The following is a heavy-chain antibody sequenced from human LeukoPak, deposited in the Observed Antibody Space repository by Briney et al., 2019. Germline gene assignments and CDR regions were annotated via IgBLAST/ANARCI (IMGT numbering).Heavy chain of an antibody. CDR1: TFSFSSYA. J-gene: IGHJ6*02. Sequence: GGSLRLSCAASTFSFSSYAMHWVRQAPGKGLEWVAVISYDGNEKYYTDSVKGRFTISRDNSKNTLFLQMNSLRAEDTAVYYCAKEVGGSYFLSRMDVWGQGTTVTVSS. CDR3: AKEVGGSYFLSRMDV. V-gene: IGHV3-30-3*01. D-gene: IGHD1-26*01. CDR2: ISYDGNEK.